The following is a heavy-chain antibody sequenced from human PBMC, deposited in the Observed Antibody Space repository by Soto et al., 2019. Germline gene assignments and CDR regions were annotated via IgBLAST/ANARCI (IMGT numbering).Heavy chain of an antibody. V-gene: IGHV4-59*08. CDR3: ARSTDWLPVHFDY. CDR2: IYYSGST. CDR1: GGSISSYY. J-gene: IGHJ4*02. Sequence: QVQLQESGPGLVKPSETLSLTCTVSGGSISSYYWSWIRQPPGKGLEWIGYIYYSGSTNYNPSLKSRVTISVDTSKNQFSLKLSSVTAAVTAVYYCARSTDWLPVHFDYWGQGTLVTVSS. D-gene: IGHD3-9*01.